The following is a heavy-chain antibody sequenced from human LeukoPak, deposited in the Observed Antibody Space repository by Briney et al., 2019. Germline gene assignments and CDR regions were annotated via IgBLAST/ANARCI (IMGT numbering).Heavy chain of an antibody. V-gene: IGHV4-39*01. J-gene: IGHJ4*02. Sequence: SETLSLTCTVSGDSISSNIYYWGLIRQPPGKGLEWIGSISYSGSTYYNPSLKSRVTISVDTSKNQFSLKLSSVTAADTAVYYCARPMTTGSSFDYWGQGTLVTVSS. CDR3: ARPMTTGSSFDY. CDR1: GDSISSNIYY. CDR2: ISYSGST. D-gene: IGHD4-17*01.